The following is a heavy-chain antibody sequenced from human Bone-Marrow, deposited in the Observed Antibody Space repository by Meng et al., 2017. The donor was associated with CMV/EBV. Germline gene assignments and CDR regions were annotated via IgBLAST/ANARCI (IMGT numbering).Heavy chain of an antibody. CDR3: AKSPRRDGYNWYHYFDY. V-gene: IGHV3-11*04. J-gene: IGHJ4*02. CDR2: ISSSGSTI. D-gene: IGHD5-24*01. CDR1: GFTFSDYY. Sequence: GESLKISCAASGFTFSDYYMSWIRQAPGKGLEWVSYISSSGSTIYYADSVKGRFTISRDNAKNSLYLQMNSLRAEDTAVYYCAKSPRRDGYNWYHYFDYWGQGTLVTVSS.